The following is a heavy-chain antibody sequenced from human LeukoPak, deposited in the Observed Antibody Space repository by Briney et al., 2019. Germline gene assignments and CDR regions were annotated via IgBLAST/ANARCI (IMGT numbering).Heavy chain of an antibody. CDR3: ARETYYYGSGSLTYYFDY. CDR2: ISYDGSNK. V-gene: IGHV3-30*04. Sequence: GGSLRLSCAASGFTFSSYAMHWVCQAPGKGLEWVAVISYDGSNKYYADSVKGRFTISRDNSKNTLYLQMNSLRAEDTAVYYCARETYYYGSGSLTYYFDYWGQGTLVTVSS. CDR1: GFTFSSYA. J-gene: IGHJ4*02. D-gene: IGHD3-10*01.